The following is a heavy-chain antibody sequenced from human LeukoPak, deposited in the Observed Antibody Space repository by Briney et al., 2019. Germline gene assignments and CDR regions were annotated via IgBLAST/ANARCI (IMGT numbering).Heavy chain of an antibody. CDR2: INPNTGAT. CDR3: VTLLSNAAFDY. Sequence: GASVKVSCKASGYTFTGYYMHWVRQAPGQGLEWMGWINPNTGATNYAQKFQGRVIMTTDTSISTAYMELSRLRSDDTAVYYCVTLLSNAAFDYWGQGTLVTVSS. D-gene: IGHD6-25*01. J-gene: IGHJ4*02. V-gene: IGHV1-2*02. CDR1: GYTFTGYY.